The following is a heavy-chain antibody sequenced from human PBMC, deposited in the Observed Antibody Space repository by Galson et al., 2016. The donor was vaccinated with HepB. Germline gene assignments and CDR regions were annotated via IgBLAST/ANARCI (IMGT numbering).Heavy chain of an antibody. CDR3: ARASSSWGRGYFDY. CDR2: ISVDGDIR. V-gene: IGHV3-23*01. Sequence: SLRLSCAASGFNFRRFAMSWVRQAPGKGLEWVSAISVDGDIRYAADSVKGRFTIARDNSKSTLYLRMNNLRAEDTAVYYCARASSSWGRGYFDYWGQGTLVTVSS. CDR1: GFNFRRFA. J-gene: IGHJ4*02. D-gene: IGHD6-13*01.